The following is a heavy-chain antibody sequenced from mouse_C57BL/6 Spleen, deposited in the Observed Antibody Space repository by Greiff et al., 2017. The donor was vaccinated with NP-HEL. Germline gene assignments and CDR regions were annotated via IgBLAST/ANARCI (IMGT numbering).Heavy chain of an antibody. CDR2: IYSGSGNT. CDR3: ARSWTVVAPGFAY. CDR1: GYTFTDDY. Sequence: VQLQESGPELVKPGASVKISCKASGYTFTDDYINWVKQRPGQGLEWIGWIYSGSGNTKYNEKFKGKATLTVDTSSSTAYMQLSSLTSEDSAVYFCARSWTVVAPGFAYWGQGTLVTVSA. D-gene: IGHD1-1*01. V-gene: IGHV1-84*01. J-gene: IGHJ3*01.